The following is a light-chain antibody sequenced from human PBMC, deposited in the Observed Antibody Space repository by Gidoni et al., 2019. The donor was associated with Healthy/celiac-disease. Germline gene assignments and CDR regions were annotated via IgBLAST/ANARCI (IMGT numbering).Light chain of an antibody. V-gene: IGLV3-1*01. CDR1: KLGDKY. CDR3: QAWDSSTVV. Sequence: SYELTQPPSVSVSTGQTASITCSGDKLGDKYACWYQQKPGQSPVLVIYQDSKRPSGIPERFSGSNSGNTATLTIIGTQAMDEADYYCQAWDSSTVVFGGGTKLTVL. CDR2: QDS. J-gene: IGLJ2*01.